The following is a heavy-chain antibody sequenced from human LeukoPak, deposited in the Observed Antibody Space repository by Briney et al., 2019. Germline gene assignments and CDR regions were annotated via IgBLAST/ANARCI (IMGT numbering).Heavy chain of an antibody. D-gene: IGHD7-27*01. Sequence: GGSLRLSCAASGFTFSSYGMHWVRQAPGKGLEWVANIKRDGSETWYADSVKGRFTISRDNAKNSLYLQMNSLRAEDTAVYYCARDLNSRNSYELGYWGQGTLVTVSS. J-gene: IGHJ4*02. CDR3: ARDLNSRNSYELGY. V-gene: IGHV3-7*01. CDR1: GFTFSSYG. CDR2: IKRDGSET.